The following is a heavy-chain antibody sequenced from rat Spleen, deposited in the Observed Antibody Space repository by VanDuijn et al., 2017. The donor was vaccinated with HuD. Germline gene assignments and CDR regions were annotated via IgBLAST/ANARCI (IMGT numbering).Heavy chain of an antibody. CDR2: VSSGGNT. CDR1: GFSLTSDG. Sequence: QVQLKESGPGLVKPSLTLSLTCTVSGFSLTSDGVSWVRQPPGKGLEWIAAVSSGGNTYYDSTLKSRLSISRDTSKSQVFLKMNILQTENTAIYFCIRESLPGYNSHWFVYWGQGTLVTVSS. D-gene: IGHD1-4*01. V-gene: IGHV2S12*01. J-gene: IGHJ3*01. CDR3: IRESLPGYNSHWFVY.